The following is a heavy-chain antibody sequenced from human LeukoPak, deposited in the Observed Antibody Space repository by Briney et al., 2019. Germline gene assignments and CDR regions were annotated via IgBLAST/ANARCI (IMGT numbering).Heavy chain of an antibody. CDR3: ARGTYPLYYDSSGYYSY. V-gene: IGHV4-34*01. D-gene: IGHD3-22*01. CDR2: INHSGST. CDR1: GGSLSGYY. Sequence: SETLSLTCAVYGGSLSGYYWSWIRQPPGKGLECIREINHSGSTNYNPSRKSRVTISVNPCKYQFSLKLTSVTDADPGGDYRARGTYPLYYDSSGYYSYWGQGTLVTVSS. J-gene: IGHJ4*02.